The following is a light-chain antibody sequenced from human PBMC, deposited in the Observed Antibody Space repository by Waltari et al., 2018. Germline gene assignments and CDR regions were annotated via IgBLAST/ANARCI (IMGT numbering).Light chain of an antibody. CDR2: GAS. Sequence: EIVLTQSPGTLSLSPGERATLSCRASQSLSGTYLAWYHQRPGQPPRLLIYGASNRAAGVPDRFSGGGSGTDFTLTISRLEPEDFALYYCQQYVSSPWTFGQGTKVEIK. V-gene: IGKV3-20*01. J-gene: IGKJ1*01. CDR3: QQYVSSPWT. CDR1: QSLSGTY.